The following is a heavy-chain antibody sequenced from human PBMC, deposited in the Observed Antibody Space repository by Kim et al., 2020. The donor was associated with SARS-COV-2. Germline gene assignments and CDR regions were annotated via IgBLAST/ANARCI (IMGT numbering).Heavy chain of an antibody. CDR3: TTATTLVRGVVEDH. D-gene: IGHD3-10*01. V-gene: IGHV1-46*03. J-gene: IGHJ4*02. CDR2: IYPSASSA. Sequence: ASVKVSCKTSGDTFTKYYMQWVRQAPGQGLEWMGIIYPSASSASYAQKFQGRLTMTRDTSTSTVYMELSSLKAEDTAVYYCTTATTLVRGVVEDHWGQGT. CDR1: GDTFTKYY.